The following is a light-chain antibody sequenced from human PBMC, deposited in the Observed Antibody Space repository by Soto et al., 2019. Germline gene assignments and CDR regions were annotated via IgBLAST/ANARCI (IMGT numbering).Light chain of an antibody. Sequence: QAVVTQPPSASGAPGQRVTISCSGSASNIGRDPVNWYQQVPGTAPKLLIYENNHRPSGVPDRFSGSKSGTSASLVISGLQSEDEADYYCSSYAGSNNRVFGGGTKLTVL. J-gene: IGLJ3*02. CDR3: SSYAGSNNRV. CDR2: ENN. V-gene: IGLV1-44*01. CDR1: ASNIGRDP.